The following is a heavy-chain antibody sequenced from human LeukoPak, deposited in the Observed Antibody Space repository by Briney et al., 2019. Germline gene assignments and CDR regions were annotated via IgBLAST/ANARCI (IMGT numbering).Heavy chain of an antibody. Sequence: GSLRLSCAASGFTFDDYGMSWVRQAPGKGLEWVSGINWNGGSTGYADSVKGRFTISRDNAKNSLYLQMNSLRAEDTALYYCARRDIVVVPAAIFGAFDIWGQGTMVTVSS. D-gene: IGHD2-2*02. CDR2: INWNGGST. J-gene: IGHJ3*02. CDR3: ARRDIVVVPAAIFGAFDI. CDR1: GFTFDDYG. V-gene: IGHV3-20*04.